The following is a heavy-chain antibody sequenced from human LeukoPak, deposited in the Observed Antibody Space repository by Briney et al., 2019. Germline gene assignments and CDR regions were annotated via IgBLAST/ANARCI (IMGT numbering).Heavy chain of an antibody. CDR1: GGSFSGYY. CDR3: ARGGKQWLVKGFDY. D-gene: IGHD6-19*01. CDR2: INHSGST. Sequence: SETLSPTCAVYGGSFSGYYWSWIPQPPGKGLEWIGEINHSGSTNYNPSLKSRVTISVDTSKNQFSLKLSSVTAADTAVYYCARGGKQWLVKGFDYWGQGTLVTVSS. J-gene: IGHJ4*02. V-gene: IGHV4-34*01.